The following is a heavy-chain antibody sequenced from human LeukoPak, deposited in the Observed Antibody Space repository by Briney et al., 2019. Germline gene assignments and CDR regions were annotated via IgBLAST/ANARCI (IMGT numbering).Heavy chain of an antibody. CDR2: ISRGGNLM. CDR1: GLTFSSYD. Sequence: GGSLRLSCEASGLTFSSYDMNWVRQAPGKGLEWVSYISRGGNLMHYADSVKGRFTFSRDNARNSMSLQMNSLRADDTAIYYCAREGGWNDFDYWGQGTLVTVSS. V-gene: IGHV3-48*03. CDR3: AREGGWNDFDY. J-gene: IGHJ4*02. D-gene: IGHD1-1*01.